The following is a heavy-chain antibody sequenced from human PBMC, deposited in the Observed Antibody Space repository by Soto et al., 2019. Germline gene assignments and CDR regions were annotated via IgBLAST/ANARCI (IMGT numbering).Heavy chain of an antibody. CDR1: GGSFSGYY. J-gene: IGHJ4*02. CDR2: INHSGST. Sequence: PSETLSLTCAVYGGSFSGYYWSWIRQPPGKGLEWIGEINHSGSTNYNPSLKSRVTISVDTSKNQFSLKLSSVTAADTAVYYCARGWSRLWFSLGYFDYWGQGTLVTVSS. CDR3: ARGWSRLWFSLGYFDY. D-gene: IGHD5-18*01. V-gene: IGHV4-34*01.